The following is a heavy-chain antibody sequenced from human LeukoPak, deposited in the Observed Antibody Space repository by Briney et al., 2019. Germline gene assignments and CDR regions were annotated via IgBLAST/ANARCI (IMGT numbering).Heavy chain of an antibody. V-gene: IGHV3-23*01. Sequence: GGSLRLSCAASGFTFSSYAMSWVRQAPGKGLEWVSSLSGSGGSPNYANTVKGRFTISRDNSKNTLYLQMNSLRAEDTAVYYCANALGGGNTWYYFDCWGQGTLVTVSS. CDR3: ANALGGGNTWYYFDC. J-gene: IGHJ4*02. D-gene: IGHD6-13*01. CDR1: GFTFSSYA. CDR2: LSGSGGSP.